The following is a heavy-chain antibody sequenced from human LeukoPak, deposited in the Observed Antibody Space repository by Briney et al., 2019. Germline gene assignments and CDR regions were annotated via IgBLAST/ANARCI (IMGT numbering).Heavy chain of an antibody. CDR2: IYPTGDYT. V-gene: IGHV1-46*01. CDR3: ARDHSIDDKSWWLDP. Sequence: GASVKVSCKTSGDTFTRNWMHWIRQSPGQGLEWMGVIYPTGDYTMYAQKFQGRVTVTRDMSSSTDYMELGSLRSEDTAVYYCARDHSIDDKSWWLDPWGQGTLVTVSS. J-gene: IGHJ5*02. CDR1: GDTFTRNW. D-gene: IGHD1-1*01.